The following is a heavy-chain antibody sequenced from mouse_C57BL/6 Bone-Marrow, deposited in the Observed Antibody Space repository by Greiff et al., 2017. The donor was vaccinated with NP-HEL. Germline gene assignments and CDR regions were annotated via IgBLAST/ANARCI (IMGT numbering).Heavy chain of an antibody. Sequence: EVHLVESGAELVRPGASVKLSCTASGFNIKDAYMHWVKQRPEQGLEWIGGVDPENGDTEDASKFQGKATITADTSSNTAYLQLSSLTSEDTAVYYCTPVAMDYWGQGTSVTVSS. CDR2: VDPENGDT. V-gene: IGHV14-4*01. CDR1: GFNIKDAY. J-gene: IGHJ4*01. CDR3: TPVAMDY.